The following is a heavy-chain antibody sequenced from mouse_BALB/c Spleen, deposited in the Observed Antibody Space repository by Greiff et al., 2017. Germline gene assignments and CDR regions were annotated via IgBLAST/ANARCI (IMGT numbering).Heavy chain of an antibody. J-gene: IGHJ1*01. Sequence: EVKLVESGGGLVQPKGSLKLSCAASGFTFNTYAMNWVRQAPGKGLEWVARIRSKSNNYATYYADSVKDRFTISRDDSQSMLYLQMNNLKTEDTAMYYCGMTTATRYFDVWGAGTTVTVSS. CDR3: GMTTATRYFDV. V-gene: IGHV10-1*02. CDR2: IRSKSNNYAT. D-gene: IGHD1-2*01. CDR1: GFTFNTYA.